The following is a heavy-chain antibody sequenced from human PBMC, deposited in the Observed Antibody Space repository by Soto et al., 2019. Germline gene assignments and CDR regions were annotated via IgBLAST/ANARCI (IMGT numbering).Heavy chain of an antibody. V-gene: IGHV3-23*01. J-gene: IGHJ4*02. D-gene: IGHD2-2*01. Sequence: PGGSLRLSCAASGFTFSSYAMSWVRQAPGKGLEWVSAISGSGGSTYYADSVKGRFTISRDNSKNTLYLQMNSLRAEDTAVYYCAKDTFSYCSSTSCYPSYFDYWGQGTLVTVSS. CDR3: AKDTFSYCSSTSCYPSYFDY. CDR1: GFTFSSYA. CDR2: ISGSGGST.